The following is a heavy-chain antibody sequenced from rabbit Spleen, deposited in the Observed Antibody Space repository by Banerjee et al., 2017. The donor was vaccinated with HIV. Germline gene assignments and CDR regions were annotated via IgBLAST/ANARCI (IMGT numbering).Heavy chain of an antibody. J-gene: IGHJ4*01. CDR3: ARDLAGVIGWNFNL. V-gene: IGHV1S47*01. CDR2: IVNGNGNT. Sequence: QEQLKETGGGLVQPGGSLTLSCKASGFDFSSYGMCWVRQAPGKGPEWIACIVNGNGNTYYASWVNGRFTISRSTSLATVTLQVTSLTVADTATYFCARDLAGVIGWNFNLWGPGTLVTVS. CDR1: GFDFSSYG. D-gene: IGHD4-1*01.